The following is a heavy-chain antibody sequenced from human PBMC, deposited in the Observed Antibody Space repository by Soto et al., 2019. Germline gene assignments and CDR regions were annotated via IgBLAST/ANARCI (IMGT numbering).Heavy chain of an antibody. J-gene: IGHJ4*02. CDR1: GGTFSSHV. Sequence: QVQLVQSGAEVKKPGSSVKVSCKASGGTFSSHVFNWVRQAPGQGLEWMGGIMPIIGTANYAQKFQGRVTSTEDESTSTDYMELSSLRSEDTAVYYCARDLEFRDGNISHLDYWGQGTLVTVSS. D-gene: IGHD3-10*01. CDR3: ARDLEFRDGNISHLDY. V-gene: IGHV1-69*01. CDR2: IMPIIGTA.